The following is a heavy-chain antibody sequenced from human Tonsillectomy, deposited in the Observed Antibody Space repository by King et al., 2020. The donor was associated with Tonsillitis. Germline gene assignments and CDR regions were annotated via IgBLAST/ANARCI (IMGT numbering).Heavy chain of an antibody. CDR2: IKSRSDGWTT. V-gene: IGHV3-15*07. J-gene: IGHJ4*02. CDR3: TTAPCRGDRY. Sequence: VQLVESGGGLVKPGGSLRLSCAGSGFTFSNAWVNWVRQAPGKGLEWVGRIKSRSDGWTTDYAAPVKCRFTISRDASNHTLYLHMSSLTAEDTAVYYCTTAPCRGDRYWGQGTLVTVSS. CDR1: GFTFSNAW. D-gene: IGHD2-21*02.